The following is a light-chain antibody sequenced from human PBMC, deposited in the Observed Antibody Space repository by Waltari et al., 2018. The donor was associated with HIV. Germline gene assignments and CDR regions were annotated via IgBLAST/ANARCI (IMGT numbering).Light chain of an antibody. V-gene: IGLV1-40*01. Sequence: QSVLTQPPSVSGAPGQRVTIPCTRSDPNNGANYDLHWYHQLPGTAPKVLIYGNTNRPSGVPDRFSGSKSDTSASLAITGLQAEDEADYYCQSYDNSLSGYVFGTGTKVSVL. CDR1: DPNNGANYD. J-gene: IGLJ1*01. CDR2: GNT. CDR3: QSYDNSLSGYV.